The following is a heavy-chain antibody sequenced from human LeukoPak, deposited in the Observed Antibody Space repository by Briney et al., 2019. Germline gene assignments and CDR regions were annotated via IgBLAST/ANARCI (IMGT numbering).Heavy chain of an antibody. CDR3: ESSPPRGGRP. D-gene: IGHD2-15*01. V-gene: IGHV3-48*01. Sequence: GGSLRLSCAASGFTFSTYRMNWVRQAPGKGLEWVSYISTTGSTIYYADSVKGRFTLSRDNANNSLYLQMNSLRGEDTAVYYCESSPPRGGRPWGQGTLVSVSS. J-gene: IGHJ5*02. CDR1: GFTFSTYR. CDR2: ISTTGSTI.